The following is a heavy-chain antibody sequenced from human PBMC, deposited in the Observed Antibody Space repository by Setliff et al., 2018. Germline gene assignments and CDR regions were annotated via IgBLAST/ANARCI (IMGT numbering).Heavy chain of an antibody. CDR2: IGDDGSDK. Sequence: GGSLRLSCAASGLTLSRYGIHWVRQAPGKGMEWVAVIGDDGSDKYYADSVKGRFTISRDNSKNTLYLQMNSLRAEDTAVYYCARQPSKYDHFWGTYRLDAFDIWGQGTMVTVSS. D-gene: IGHD3-16*02. CDR1: GLTLSRYG. J-gene: IGHJ3*02. CDR3: ARQPSKYDHFWGTYRLDAFDI. V-gene: IGHV3-33*01.